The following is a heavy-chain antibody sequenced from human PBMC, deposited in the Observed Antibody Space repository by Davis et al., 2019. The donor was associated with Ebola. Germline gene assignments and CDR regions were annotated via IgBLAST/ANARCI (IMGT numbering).Heavy chain of an antibody. J-gene: IGHJ6*04. D-gene: IGHD3-3*01. V-gene: IGHV3-7*03. CDR2: IKQDGSEN. Sequence: GESLKISCAASGFTFSSYWMSWVRQAPGKGLEWVANIKQDGSENYYVDSGKGRFTISRDNGKNSLYLQMNSLRAEDTAVYYCAKSGLSFGVVKYHYGMDVWGKGTTVTVSS. CDR1: GFTFSSYW. CDR3: AKSGLSFGVVKYHYGMDV.